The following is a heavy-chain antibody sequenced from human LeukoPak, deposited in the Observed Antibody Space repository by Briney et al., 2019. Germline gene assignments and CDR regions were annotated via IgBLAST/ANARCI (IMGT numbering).Heavy chain of an antibody. J-gene: IGHJ6*02. Sequence: SETLSLTCTVSRGSISSYYRSWIRQPPGKGLEWIGYIYYIGSTNYNPSLKSRVTISVDTSKNQFSLKLSSVTAADTAVYYCARGGSYYGSGSYYNNYYYYGMDVWGQGTTVTVSS. CDR1: RGSISSYY. CDR2: IYYIGST. CDR3: ARGGSYYGSGSYYNNYYYYGMDV. D-gene: IGHD3-10*01. V-gene: IGHV4-59*01.